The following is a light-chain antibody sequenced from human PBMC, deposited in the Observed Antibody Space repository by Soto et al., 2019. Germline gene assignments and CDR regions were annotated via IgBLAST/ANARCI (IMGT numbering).Light chain of an antibody. J-gene: IGLJ1*01. CDR2: EVS. CDR1: SNDVGGYKY. CDR3: NSYAGSKNPYV. V-gene: IGLV2-8*01. Sequence: QSALTQPPSASGSPGQSVTISCTGTSNDVGGYKYVSWYQQHPGKAPKLIISEVSKRPSGVPDRFSGSKSGNTASLTVSGLQAEDEADYYCNSYAGSKNPYVFGTGTKLTVL.